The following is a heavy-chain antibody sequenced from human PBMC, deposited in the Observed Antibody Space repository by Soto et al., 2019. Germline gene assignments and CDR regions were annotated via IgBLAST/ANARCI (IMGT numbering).Heavy chain of an antibody. CDR2: INNDGSTT. CDR1: GSTVNMYW. V-gene: IGHV3-74*01. CDR3: ASGGYYYDTSGSDY. D-gene: IGHD3-22*01. J-gene: IGHJ4*02. Sequence: PGGSLRLCCQASGSTVNMYWMHWVRQALGRGLVWVSRINNDGSTTTYADSVKGRFTNSRENAKNTVYLEMSSLKAEDMAVYFCASGGYYYDTSGSDYWGKGTLVPVAS.